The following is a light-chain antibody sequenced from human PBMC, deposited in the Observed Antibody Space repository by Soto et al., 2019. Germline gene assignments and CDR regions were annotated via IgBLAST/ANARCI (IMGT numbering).Light chain of an antibody. V-gene: IGKV3-20*01. CDR1: QSVSSNY. J-gene: IGKJ1*01. Sequence: EVVLTQSPGTLSLSPGERVTLSCRASQSVSSNYLAWYQHKPGQAPRLLIFGASNRATGIPDRFSGSGSGTDFTLTISRLEPEDFAVYYCQQHGSSPWTFGQGTKVEIK. CDR2: GAS. CDR3: QQHGSSPWT.